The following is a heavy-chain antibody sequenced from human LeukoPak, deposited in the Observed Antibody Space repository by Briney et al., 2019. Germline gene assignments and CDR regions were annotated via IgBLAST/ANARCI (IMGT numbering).Heavy chain of an antibody. D-gene: IGHD1-7*01. J-gene: IGHJ5*02. CDR3: ARDKSITGTPNWFDP. Sequence: GGSLRLSCAASGVTFSGDWMSWGREAPGKGLERGAHIKQDGSEQYYVDSVMGRFPISRDNAKNSLYLQMNSLRAEDTAVYYCARDKSITGTPNWFDPWGQGTLVTVSS. CDR1: GVTFSGDW. V-gene: IGHV3-7*01. CDR2: IKQDGSEQ.